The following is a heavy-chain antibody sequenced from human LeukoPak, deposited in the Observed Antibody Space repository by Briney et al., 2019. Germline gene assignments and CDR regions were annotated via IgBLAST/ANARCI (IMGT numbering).Heavy chain of an antibody. Sequence: ASVKVSCKASGYTFTCYYMHWVRQAPGQGLEWMGWINPNSGGTNYAQKFQGRVTMTRDTSISTAYMELSRLRSDDTAVYYCARDLPYCSGGSCYNWFDPWGQGTLVTVSS. CDR3: ARDLPYCSGGSCYNWFDP. V-gene: IGHV1-2*02. CDR1: GYTFTCYY. J-gene: IGHJ5*02. CDR2: INPNSGGT. D-gene: IGHD2-15*01.